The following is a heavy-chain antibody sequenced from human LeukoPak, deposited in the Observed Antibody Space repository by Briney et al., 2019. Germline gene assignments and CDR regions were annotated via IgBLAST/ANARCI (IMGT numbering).Heavy chain of an antibody. V-gene: IGHV3-21*01. Sequence: SGGSVRLSCAASGFTYISYTMNWPRPAPGKGLEWVASIGPTSAFIHYADSVKGRFTISRDYTQDSLFLQMNSPGAEDTAVYYCRKAHPGFDCWGQGDLVTVSS. CDR3: RKAHPGFDC. CDR2: IGPTSAFI. J-gene: IGHJ4*02. CDR1: GFTYISYT.